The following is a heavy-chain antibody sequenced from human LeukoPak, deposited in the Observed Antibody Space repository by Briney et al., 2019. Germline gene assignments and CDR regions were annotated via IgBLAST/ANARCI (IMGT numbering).Heavy chain of an antibody. D-gene: IGHD3-22*01. CDR3: ARDDSSGYYYYFHY. Sequence: SETLSLTCTVSGGSISSGDYYWSWIRQPPGKGLEWIGYIYYSGSTYYNPSLKSRVTISVDTSKNQFSLKLSSVTAADTAVYYCARDDSSGYYYYFHYWGQGTLVTVSS. CDR2: IYYSGST. V-gene: IGHV4-30-4*01. J-gene: IGHJ4*02. CDR1: GGSISSGDYY.